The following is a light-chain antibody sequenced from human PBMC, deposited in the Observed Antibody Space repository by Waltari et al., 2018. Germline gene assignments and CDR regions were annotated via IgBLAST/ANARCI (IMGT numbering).Light chain of an antibody. V-gene: IGKV1-39*01. CDR1: QSITTY. CDR3: QQNYSPVLT. J-gene: IGKJ4*01. Sequence: DIQMTQSPSSLSASVGDRVTITCRASQSITTYLNWYQLTPAKAPKLLIYAASSLQSGDPSRFSGGGCERDFTLTISNLQPEDFATYYWQQNYSPVLTFGGGTKGEIK. CDR2: AAS.